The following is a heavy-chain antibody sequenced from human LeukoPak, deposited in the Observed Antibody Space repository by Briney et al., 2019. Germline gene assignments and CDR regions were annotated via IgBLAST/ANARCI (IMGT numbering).Heavy chain of an antibody. D-gene: IGHD7-27*01. J-gene: IGHJ3*01. CDR1: GFTFSSYS. CDR2: INCGSSYM. V-gene: IGHV3-48*02. Sequence: GGSLRLSCAASGFTFSSYSMNWVRQAPGKGLEWVSYINCGSSYMYYPDSVKGRFTISRDNAKNSLYLQMDSLRDEDTAVYYCAREDDDWGPNTFDVWGQGTVVTVSS. CDR3: AREDDDWGPNTFDV.